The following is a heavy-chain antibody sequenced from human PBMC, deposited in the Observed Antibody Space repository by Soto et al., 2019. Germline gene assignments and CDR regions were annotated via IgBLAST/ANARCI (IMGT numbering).Heavy chain of an antibody. CDR2: INHSGST. CDR3: ARGRGYCSGGSCYYDY. J-gene: IGHJ4*02. D-gene: IGHD2-15*01. Sequence: KQSQTLSLTCAVYGGSFSGYYWSWIRQPPGKGLEWIGEINHSGSTNYNPSLKSRVTTSVDTSKNQFSLKLSSVTAADTAVYYCARGRGYCSGGSCYYDYWGQGTLVTVSS. CDR1: GGSFSGYY. V-gene: IGHV4-34*01.